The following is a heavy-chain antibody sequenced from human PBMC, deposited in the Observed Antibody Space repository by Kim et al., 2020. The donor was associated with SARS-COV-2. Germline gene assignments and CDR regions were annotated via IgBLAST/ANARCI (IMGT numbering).Heavy chain of an antibody. CDR3: ARESAIAGDGGGFDY. Sequence: GGSLRLSCAASGFTFSSNTMHWVRQAPGKGLDWVAAISHNEDNKYYADSVKGRFTISRDNSKNTLYLQMNSLRTEDTAVYYCARESAIAGDGGGFDYWGQGTLVTVSS. CDR1: GFTFSSNT. J-gene: IGHJ4*02. CDR2: ISHNEDNK. D-gene: IGHD4-17*01. V-gene: IGHV3-30*04.